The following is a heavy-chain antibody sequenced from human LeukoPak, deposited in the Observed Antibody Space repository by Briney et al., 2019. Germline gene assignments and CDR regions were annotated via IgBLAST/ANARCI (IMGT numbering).Heavy chain of an antibody. V-gene: IGHV4-30-2*01. Sequence: SETLSLTCTVSGGSISSGGYYRSWIRQPPGKGLGWLGYIYHSGSTYYNPSLKRRVTISVDTSKNQSSLKLSSVTAADTAVYYCARDGGAVEVATIVFAYWGQGSLVTVSS. CDR2: IYHSGST. D-gene: IGHD5-24*01. CDR3: ARDGGAVEVATIVFAY. CDR1: GGSISSGGYY. J-gene: IGHJ4*02.